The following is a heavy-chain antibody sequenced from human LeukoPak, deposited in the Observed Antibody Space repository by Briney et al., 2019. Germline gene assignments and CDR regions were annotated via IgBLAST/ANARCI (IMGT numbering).Heavy chain of an antibody. Sequence: SETLSLTCIVSGGSFSSYYWSWIRQSPGKRLEWIGYIYYSGGGTSYNPSLECRVTLSADRSKNQFSLKVTSVTVADTAIYYCARLGVGNWFAPWGQGTLVTVSS. CDR2: IYYSGGGT. J-gene: IGHJ5*02. D-gene: IGHD3-10*01. CDR3: ARLGVGNWFAP. CDR1: GGSFSSYY. V-gene: IGHV4-59*01.